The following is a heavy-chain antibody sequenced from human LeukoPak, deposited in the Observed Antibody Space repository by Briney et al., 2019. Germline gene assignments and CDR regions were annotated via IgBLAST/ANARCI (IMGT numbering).Heavy chain of an antibody. J-gene: IGHJ4*02. CDR3: ARVAAAGLDY. D-gene: IGHD6-13*01. V-gene: IGHV4-4*07. Sequence: SETLSLTCTVSNGSISSYFWSCIRQPAGKGLEWIGRIYTSGSTNYNPSLKSRVTMSVDTSKNQFSLKLSSVTAADTAVYYCARVAAAGLDYWGQGTLVTVSS. CDR2: IYTSGST. CDR1: NGSISSYF.